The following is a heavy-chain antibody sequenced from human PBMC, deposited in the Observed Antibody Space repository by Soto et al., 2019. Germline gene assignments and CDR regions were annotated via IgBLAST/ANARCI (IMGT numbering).Heavy chain of an antibody. D-gene: IGHD6-6*01. Sequence: QVQLHQWGAGLLKPSETLSLACSIYSGSFSGFYWSWIRQPPGKRLEWIGEISQSGSTNYNPSLKSRVSISVDTSKNQFALILTSVTAADTAVYYCARAPKVSGSSQTRPDFWGQGALVTVSS. CDR1: SGSFSGFY. CDR3: ARAPKVSGSSQTRPDF. CDR2: ISQSGST. J-gene: IGHJ4*02. V-gene: IGHV4-34*01.